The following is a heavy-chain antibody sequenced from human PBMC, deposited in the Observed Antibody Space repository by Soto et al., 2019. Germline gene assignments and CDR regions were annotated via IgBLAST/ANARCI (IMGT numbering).Heavy chain of an antibody. CDR3: ARFYDSSGYYFGVGAFDI. CDR2: IYYSGST. D-gene: IGHD3-22*01. CDR1: GGSISSSSYY. V-gene: IGHV4-39*01. Sequence: PSETLSLTCTVSGGSISSSSYYWGWIRQPPGKGLEWIGSIYYSGSTYYNPSLKSRVTISVDTSKNQFSLKLSSVTAADTAVYYCARFYDSSGYYFGVGAFDIWGQGTMVTVSS. J-gene: IGHJ3*02.